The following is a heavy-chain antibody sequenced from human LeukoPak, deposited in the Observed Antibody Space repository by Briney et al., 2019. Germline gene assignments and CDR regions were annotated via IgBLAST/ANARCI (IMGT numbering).Heavy chain of an antibody. J-gene: IGHJ5*02. CDR2: IYHSGST. V-gene: IGHV4-38-2*01. Sequence: PSETLSLTCAGSGYSIRSGYYWGWIRQPTGKGLEWIGSIYHSGSTYYNPSLKSRVTISVDTSKNQFSLKLNSVTAADTAVYYRARGGVVPAAGYNCCDPWGQGTLVIVSS. D-gene: IGHD2-2*01. CDR1: GYSIRSGYY. CDR3: ARGGVVPAAGYNCCDP.